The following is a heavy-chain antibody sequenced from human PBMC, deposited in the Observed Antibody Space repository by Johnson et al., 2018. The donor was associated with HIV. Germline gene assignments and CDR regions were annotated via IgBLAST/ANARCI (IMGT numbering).Heavy chain of an antibody. CDR2: INWNGGSS. D-gene: IGHD2-21*01. J-gene: IGHJ3*01. V-gene: IGHV3-20*04. Sequence: EVQLLESGGGVVRPGGSLRLSCAASGFSFHDYGMSWVRQAPGKGLEWVSGINWNGGSSGYEDSVKGRFTISRDNAKNSLYLQMNSLRDEDTALYYCARAVRYCVGDCHDGFDFWGQGTMVTVSS. CDR3: ARAVRYCVGDCHDGFDF. CDR1: GFSFHDYG.